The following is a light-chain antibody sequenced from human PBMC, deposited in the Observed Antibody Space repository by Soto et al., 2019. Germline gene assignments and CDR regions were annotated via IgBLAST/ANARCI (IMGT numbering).Light chain of an antibody. V-gene: IGLV2-14*01. Sequence: QSALTQPASVSGSPGQSITISCTGTSSDVGGYNYVSWYQQHPGKAPKLMIYEVTNRPSGVSNRFSGSQSGNTASLTISGLRAEDEADYYCSSYTSSSTLVFGTGTKLPVL. J-gene: IGLJ1*01. CDR3: SSYTSSSTLV. CDR2: EVT. CDR1: SSDVGGYNY.